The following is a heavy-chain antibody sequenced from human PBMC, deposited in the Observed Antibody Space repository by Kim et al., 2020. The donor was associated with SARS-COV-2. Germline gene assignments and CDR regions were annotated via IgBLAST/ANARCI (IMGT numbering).Heavy chain of an antibody. D-gene: IGHD2-15*01. V-gene: IGHV4-38-2*02. Sequence: SETLSLTCTVSGYSISSGYYWGWIRQPPGKGLEWIGSIYHSGSTYYNPSLKSRVTISVDTSKNQFSLKLSSVTAADTAVYYCAKSSGGGEDFDYWGQGTLVTVSS. CDR1: GYSISSGYY. J-gene: IGHJ4*02. CDR2: IYHSGST. CDR3: AKSSGGGEDFDY.